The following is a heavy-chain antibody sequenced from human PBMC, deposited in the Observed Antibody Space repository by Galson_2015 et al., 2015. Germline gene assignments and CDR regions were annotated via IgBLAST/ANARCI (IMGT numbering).Heavy chain of an antibody. CDR2: INTNTGNP. D-gene: IGHD3-3*01. CDR3: ARGFLLEWLLFGYHYYYMDV. V-gene: IGHV7-4-1*02. J-gene: IGHJ6*03. CDR1: GYTFTSYA. Sequence: SVKVSCKASGYTFTSYAMNWVRQAPGQGLEWMGWINTNTGNPTYAQGFTGRFVFSSDTSVSTAYLQITSLKAEDTAVYYCARGFLLEWLLFGYHYYYMDVWGKGTTVTVSS.